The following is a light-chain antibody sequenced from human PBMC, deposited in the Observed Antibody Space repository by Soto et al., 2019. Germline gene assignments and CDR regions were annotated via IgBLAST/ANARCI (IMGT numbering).Light chain of an antibody. Sequence: EIVLTQSPGTLSLSPGDRVTLSCRASQSVSTNYFSWYQQKPGQAPRLLIYDTTSRAVGIPDRFSGSGSGTDFTLTVSSMVPEDFAMYYCKQYGDYNSPRYSFGQGTRLEI. V-gene: IGKV3-20*01. J-gene: IGKJ2*03. CDR2: DTT. CDR3: KQYGDYNSPRYS. CDR1: QSVSTNY.